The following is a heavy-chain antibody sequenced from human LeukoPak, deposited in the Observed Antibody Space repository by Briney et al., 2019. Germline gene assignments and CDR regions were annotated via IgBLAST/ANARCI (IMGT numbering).Heavy chain of an antibody. CDR3: ARVRKAAAGRGGFDY. J-gene: IGHJ4*02. Sequence: MTSETLSLTCAVYGGSFSGYYWSWIRQPPGKGLEWIGEINHSGSTNYNPSLKSRVTISVDTSKNQFSLKLSSVTAADTAVYYCARVRKAAAGRGGFDYWGQGTLVTVSS. CDR2: INHSGST. CDR1: GGSFSGYY. D-gene: IGHD6-13*01. V-gene: IGHV4-34*01.